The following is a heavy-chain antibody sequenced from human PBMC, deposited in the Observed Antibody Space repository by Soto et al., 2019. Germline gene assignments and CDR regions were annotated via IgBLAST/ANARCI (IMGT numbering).Heavy chain of an antibody. D-gene: IGHD6-19*01. J-gene: IGHJ5*02. V-gene: IGHV1-69*01. CDR3: ARDRGGIAVAGTNWFDR. Sequence: QVQLVQSGAEVKKPGSSVKVSCKASGGTFSSYAISWVRQAPGQGLEWMGGIIPIFGTANYAQKFQGRVTITADESTSTAYMELSSLRSEDTAVYYCARDRGGIAVAGTNWFDRWGHGTLVTVSS. CDR1: GGTFSSYA. CDR2: IIPIFGTA.